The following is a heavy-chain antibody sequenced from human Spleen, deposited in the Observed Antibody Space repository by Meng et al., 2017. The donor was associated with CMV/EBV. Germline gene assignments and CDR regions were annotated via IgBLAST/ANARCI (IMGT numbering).Heavy chain of an antibody. CDR2: ISGSGGST. V-gene: IGHV3-23*01. D-gene: IGHD6-19*01. CDR1: GFTFSTYA. J-gene: IGHJ4*02. Sequence: AASGFTFSTYAMSWVRQAPGKGLEWVAAISGSGGSTYYADSVRGRFTISRDNSKNTVYLQMNNLRAEDTAIFYCAKDLEQWLVPLDYWGQGTLVTVSS. CDR3: AKDLEQWLVPLDY.